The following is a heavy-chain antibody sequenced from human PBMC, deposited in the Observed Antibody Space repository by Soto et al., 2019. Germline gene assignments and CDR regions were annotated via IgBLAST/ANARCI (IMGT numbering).Heavy chain of an antibody. V-gene: IGHV1-69*01. Sequence: QVQLIQSGAAVKKPGSSVKVSCHTSGDAFSSYAMSWVRQGPGQGLEWMGGIIPMFGTPIYTEKFRGRVTITADETTRAVYMELRSLTSDDSAVYYCARSYSVTTSSYYGMDVWGQGTTIIVS. D-gene: IGHD4-17*01. CDR2: IIPMFGTP. CDR1: GDAFSSYA. CDR3: ARSYSVTTSSYYGMDV. J-gene: IGHJ6*02.